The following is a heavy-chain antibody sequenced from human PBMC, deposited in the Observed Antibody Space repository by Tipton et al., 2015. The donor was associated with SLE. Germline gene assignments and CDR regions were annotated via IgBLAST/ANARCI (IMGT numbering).Heavy chain of an antibody. D-gene: IGHD4-11*01. Sequence: TLSLTCSASGTSISSHYWIWIRQPPGRGLEWIGYIDYSGKTLYNPFLEERVTISVDTSMNEFSLKLSSVTAADTAVYYCAREGYSNSFDFWGQGTLVAVSS. J-gene: IGHJ4*02. V-gene: IGHV4-59*11. CDR2: IDYSGKT. CDR3: AREGYSNSFDF. CDR1: GTSISSHY.